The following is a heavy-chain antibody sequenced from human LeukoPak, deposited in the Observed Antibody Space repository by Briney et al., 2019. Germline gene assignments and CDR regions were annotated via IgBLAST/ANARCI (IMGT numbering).Heavy chain of an antibody. Sequence: GASVKVSCKASGYTFTSYAMHWVRQAPGQRLEWMGWINAGNGNTKYSQKFQGRITITRDTSASTAYMELSSLRSEDTAVYYCASSGGRYFSADYWGQGTLVTVSS. J-gene: IGHJ4*02. CDR2: INAGNGNT. V-gene: IGHV1-3*01. CDR1: GYTFTSYA. CDR3: ASSGGRYFSADY. D-gene: IGHD3-9*01.